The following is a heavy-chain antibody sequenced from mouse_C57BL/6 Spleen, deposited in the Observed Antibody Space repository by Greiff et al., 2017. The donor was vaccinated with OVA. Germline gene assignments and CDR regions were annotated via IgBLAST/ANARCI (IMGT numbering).Heavy chain of an antibody. CDR2: IDPSDSYT. J-gene: IGHJ2*01. CDR1: GYTFTSYW. Sequence: QVQLQQSGAELVKPGASVKLSCKASGYTFTSYWMQWVKQRPGQGLEWIGEIDPSDSYTNYNQKFKGKATLTVDTSSSTAYMQLSSLTSEDSAVYYCASTPYYWGQGTTLTVSS. V-gene: IGHV1-50*01. CDR3: ASTPYY.